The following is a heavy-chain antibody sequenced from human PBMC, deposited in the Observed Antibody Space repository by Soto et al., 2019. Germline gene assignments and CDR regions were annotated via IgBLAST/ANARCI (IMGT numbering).Heavy chain of an antibody. CDR2: VLQSGDGT. CDR1: GFIFNNYA. Sequence: EVQLLESGGGLVQPGGSLRLSCAASGFIFNNYAMTWVRQAPGKGPEWVSTVLQSGDGTFYADSVRGRFIISRDNSKDTLYLQMNSLRAEDTAVYQCVRDYYHVSGSHYDIPLDSWGQGTLVTVSS. J-gene: IGHJ4*02. D-gene: IGHD3-10*01. V-gene: IGHV3-23*01. CDR3: VRDYYHVSGSHYDIPLDS.